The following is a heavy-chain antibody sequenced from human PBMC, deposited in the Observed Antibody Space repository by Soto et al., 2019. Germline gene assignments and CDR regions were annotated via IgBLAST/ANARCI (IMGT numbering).Heavy chain of an antibody. CDR1: GFTFSAYG. D-gene: IGHD3-10*01. CDR2: ISVSGTST. J-gene: IGHJ4*02. CDR3: AKDWTRGSGGYPDYFDY. V-gene: IGHV3-23*01. Sequence: GGSLRLSCAGSGFTFSAYGMSWVRQAPGKGLEWVSGISVSGTSTYYADSVKGRFTISRDNSKNTLYLQMKRLRAEDTALYYCAKDWTRGSGGYPDYFDYWGQGTLVTVSS.